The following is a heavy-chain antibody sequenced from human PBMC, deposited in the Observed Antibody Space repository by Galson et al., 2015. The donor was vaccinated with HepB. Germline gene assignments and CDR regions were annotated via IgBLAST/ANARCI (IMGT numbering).Heavy chain of an antibody. CDR1: GGTFSSYA. J-gene: IGHJ6*02. D-gene: IGHD1-26*01. CDR2: IIPIFGTA. V-gene: IGHV1-69*13. CDR3: ATWNSGSYYYYYGMDV. Sequence: SVKVSCKASGGTFSSYAISWVRQAPGQGLEWMGGIIPIFGTANYAQKFQGRVTITADESTSTAYMELSSLRSEDTAVYYCATWNSGSYYYYYGMDVWGQGTTVTVSS.